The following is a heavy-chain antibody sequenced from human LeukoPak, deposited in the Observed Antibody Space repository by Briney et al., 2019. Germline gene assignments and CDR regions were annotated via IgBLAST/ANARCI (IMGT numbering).Heavy chain of an antibody. V-gene: IGHV3-7*04. J-gene: IGHJ5*02. CDR2: IKQDGSEK. D-gene: IGHD3-16*01. CDR3: ARDMIILQS. Sequence: QSGGSLRLSCAASGFAFSTYAMTWVRQAPGKGLEWVANIKQDGSEKYYVDSVKGRFTISRDNAKKSLYLQMNSLRAEDTAVYFCARDMIILQSWGQGTLVTVSS. CDR1: GFAFSTYA.